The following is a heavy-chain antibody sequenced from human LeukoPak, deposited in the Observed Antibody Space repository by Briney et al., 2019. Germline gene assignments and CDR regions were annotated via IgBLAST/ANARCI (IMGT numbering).Heavy chain of an antibody. V-gene: IGHV1-2*04. Sequence: ASVEVSCTASGYTFTGYYMHWVRQAPGQGLEWMGWINPNSGGTNYAQKFQGWVTMTRDTSISTAYMELSRLRSDDTAVYYCVTADYGDYWGQGTLVTVSS. CDR2: INPNSGGT. J-gene: IGHJ4*02. CDR1: GYTFTGYY. CDR3: VTADYGDY.